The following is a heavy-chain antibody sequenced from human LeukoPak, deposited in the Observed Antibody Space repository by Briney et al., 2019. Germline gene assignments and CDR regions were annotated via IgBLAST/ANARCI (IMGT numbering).Heavy chain of an antibody. V-gene: IGHV1-69*13. Sequence: ASVKVPCKASGGTFSSYAISWVRQAPGQGLEWMGGIIPIFGTANYAQKFQGRVTITADESTSTAYMELSSLRSEDTAVYYCARDSVRFLEWPYGMDVWGQGTTVTVSS. D-gene: IGHD3-3*01. CDR3: ARDSVRFLEWPYGMDV. CDR1: GGTFSSYA. CDR2: IIPIFGTA. J-gene: IGHJ6*02.